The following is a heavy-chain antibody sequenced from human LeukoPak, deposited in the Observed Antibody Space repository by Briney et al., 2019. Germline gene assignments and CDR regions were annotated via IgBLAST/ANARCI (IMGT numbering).Heavy chain of an antibody. CDR1: GFTVSSNY. J-gene: IGHJ5*02. D-gene: IGHD3-22*01. CDR2: IYSGGST. V-gene: IGHV3-53*01. CDR3: ARVLTYYYDSSGYYDWFDP. Sequence: PGGSLRLSCAASGFTVSSNYMSWVRQAPGKGLEWVSVIYSGGSTYYADSVKGRFTISRDNSKNTLYLQMNSLRAEDTAVYYCARVLTYYYDSSGYYDWFDPWGQGALVTVSS.